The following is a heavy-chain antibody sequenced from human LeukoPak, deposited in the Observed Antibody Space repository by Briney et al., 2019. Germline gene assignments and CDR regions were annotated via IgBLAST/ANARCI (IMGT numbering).Heavy chain of an antibody. CDR1: GFTFSNSW. Sequence: GGSLRLSCAASGFTFSNSWMSWVRQAPGKGLEWVANINQGGSDKYYVDSVKGRFTISRDNANNLLYLQMNSLRGEDTAVYYCTRDRSRAEDDWGQGTLVTVSS. CDR3: TRDRSRAEDD. V-gene: IGHV3-7*01. CDR2: INQGGSDK. J-gene: IGHJ4*02. D-gene: IGHD1-14*01.